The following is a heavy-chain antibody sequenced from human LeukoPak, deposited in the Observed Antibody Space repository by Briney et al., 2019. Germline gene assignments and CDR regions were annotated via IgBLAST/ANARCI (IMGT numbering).Heavy chain of an antibody. CDR1: GFTFSQYW. V-gene: IGHV3-21*01. Sequence: GGSLRLSCAASGFTFSQYWMSWVRQAPGKGLEWVSSISSSSSYIYYADSVKGRFTISRDNAKNSLYLQMNSLRAEDTAVYYCARDHYDFWSAHENWFDPWGQGTLVTVSS. J-gene: IGHJ5*02. CDR3: ARDHYDFWSAHENWFDP. D-gene: IGHD3-3*01. CDR2: ISSSSSYI.